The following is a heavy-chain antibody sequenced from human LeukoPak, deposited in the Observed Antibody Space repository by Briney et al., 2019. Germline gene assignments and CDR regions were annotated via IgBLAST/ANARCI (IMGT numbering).Heavy chain of an antibody. CDR3: ASYDFWSGYYNEVPFDY. D-gene: IGHD3-3*01. CDR2: IRYDGSNK. V-gene: IGHV3-30*02. Sequence: GGSLRLSCAASGFTFSSYGMHWVRQAPGKGLEWVAFIRYDGSNKYYADSVKGRSTISRDNSKNTLYLQMNSLRAEDTAVYYCASYDFWSGYYNEVPFDYWGQGTLVTVSS. CDR1: GFTFSSYG. J-gene: IGHJ4*02.